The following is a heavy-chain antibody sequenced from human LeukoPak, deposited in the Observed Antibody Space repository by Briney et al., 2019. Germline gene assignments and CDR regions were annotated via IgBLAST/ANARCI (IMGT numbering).Heavy chain of an antibody. CDR3: AKDPGDYLYYYYMDV. V-gene: IGHV3-23*01. Sequence: GGSLGLSCAASGFTFSSYGMSWVRQAPGKGLEWVSAISGSGGSTYYADSVKGRFTISRDNSKNTLYLQMNSLRAEDTAVYYCAKDPGDYLYYYYMDVWGKGTTVTISS. J-gene: IGHJ6*03. D-gene: IGHD4-17*01. CDR1: GFTFSSYG. CDR2: ISGSGGST.